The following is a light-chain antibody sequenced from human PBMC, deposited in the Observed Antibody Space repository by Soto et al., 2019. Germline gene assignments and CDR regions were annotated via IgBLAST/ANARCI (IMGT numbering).Light chain of an antibody. CDR3: QQYGSSREYT. Sequence: EIVLTQSPGTLSLSPGERATLSCRASQSVSSSYLAWYQQKPGQAPRLLIYGASSRATGIPDRFSGSGSGKDFTLTISRLEPEDFAVDYCQQYGSSREYTFGQGTKLEIK. V-gene: IGKV3-20*01. CDR2: GAS. J-gene: IGKJ2*01. CDR1: QSVSSSY.